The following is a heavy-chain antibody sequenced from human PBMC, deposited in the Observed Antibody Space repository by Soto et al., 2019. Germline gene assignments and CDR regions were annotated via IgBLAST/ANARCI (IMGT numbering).Heavy chain of an antibody. D-gene: IGHD5-12*01. CDR1: GFTFSSYA. Sequence: GGSLRLSCAASGFTFSSYAMSWVRQAPGKGLEWVSAISGSGGSTYYADSVKGRFTISRDNSKNTLYLQMNSLRAEDTAVYYCAKVKPGMATINEGLDYWGQGTLVTVSS. CDR3: AKVKPGMATINEGLDY. V-gene: IGHV3-23*01. CDR2: ISGSGGST. J-gene: IGHJ4*02.